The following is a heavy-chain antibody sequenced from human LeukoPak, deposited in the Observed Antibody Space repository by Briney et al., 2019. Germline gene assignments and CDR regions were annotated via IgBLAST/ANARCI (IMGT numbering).Heavy chain of an antibody. CDR3: AREGRLSGTYYGGGWFDP. CDR1: GYTFTGHY. V-gene: IGHV1-2*02. CDR2: ISNSGGT. Sequence: GASVKVSCKTSGYTFTGHYMHWVRQVPGQGLEWMGWISNSGGTNYAQKFQGRVTMTRDTSISTAYMESSWLRSDDTALYYCAREGRLSGTYYGGGWFDPWGQGTLVIVSS. J-gene: IGHJ5*02. D-gene: IGHD4-23*01.